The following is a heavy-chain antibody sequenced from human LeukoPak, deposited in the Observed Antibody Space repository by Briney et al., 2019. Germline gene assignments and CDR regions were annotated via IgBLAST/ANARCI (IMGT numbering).Heavy chain of an antibody. Sequence: GXGVXXXXWISAYNGNTNYAQKLQGRVTMTTDTSTSTAYMELRSLRPDDTAVYYCARVGNIVVVPAALDYWGQGTLVTVPS. D-gene: IGHD2-2*01. V-gene: IGHV1-18*01. J-gene: IGHJ4*02. CDR2: ISAYNGNT. CDR3: ARVGNIVVVPAALDY.